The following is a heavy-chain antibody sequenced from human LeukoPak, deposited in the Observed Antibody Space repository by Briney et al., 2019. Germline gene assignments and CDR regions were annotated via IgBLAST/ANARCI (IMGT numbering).Heavy chain of an antibody. Sequence: GGSLRLSCAASGFTFSGDEMNWVRQAPGKGLEWGSYVSSSGTPLHYADSVKGRFTVSRDNAKNSLFLQMNSLRAEDTAVYYWAREKTACGGDCYDSWGQGTLVTVSS. V-gene: IGHV3-48*03. CDR3: AREKTACGGDCYDS. D-gene: IGHD2-21*01. CDR1: GFTFSGDE. CDR2: VSSSGTPL. J-gene: IGHJ4*02.